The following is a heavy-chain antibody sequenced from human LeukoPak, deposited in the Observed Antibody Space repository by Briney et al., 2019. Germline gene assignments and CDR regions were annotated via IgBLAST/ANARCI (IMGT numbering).Heavy chain of an antibody. V-gene: IGHV3-7*03. CDR1: GFSFSDYW. CDR2: IKEDGSEK. Sequence: GGSLRLSCAASGFSFSDYWMSWVRQAPGKGLEWVANIKEDGSEKYYVDSVRGRFTISRDNAKNSLYLQMNSLRAEDTAVYYCVRDRGVVGQLDPWGQGTLVTVSS. D-gene: IGHD3-10*01. J-gene: IGHJ5*02. CDR3: VRDRGVVGQLDP.